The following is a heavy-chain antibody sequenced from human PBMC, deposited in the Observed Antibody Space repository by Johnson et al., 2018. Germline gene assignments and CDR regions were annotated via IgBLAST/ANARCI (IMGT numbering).Heavy chain of an antibody. Sequence: VQLVESGGGLVKPGGSLRPSCAAPGFTSGSFGMNWVRKAPGRGLEWVHSIISSISYKYYADSGRGRFTIPRDTAKNSLYLKMNSLRAEDTAVYYCAKLRTTLEDPVTTFLETATRNYHYYGGVVWGLGTTVTVSS. CDR1: GFTSGSFG. J-gene: IGHJ6*02. CDR3: AKLRTTLEDPVTTFLETATRNYHYYGGVV. V-gene: IGHV3-21*04. CDR2: IISSISYK. D-gene: IGHD4-17*01.